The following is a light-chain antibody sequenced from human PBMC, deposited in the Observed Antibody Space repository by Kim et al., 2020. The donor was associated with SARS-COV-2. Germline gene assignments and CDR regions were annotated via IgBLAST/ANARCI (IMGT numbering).Light chain of an antibody. CDR2: GAS. Sequence: EIVMTQSPATLSVSPGERATLSCRASQSVSSNLASYQQKPGQAPRLLIYGASTRATGIPARFSGSGSGTEFTLTISSLQSEDFAVYYCQQYNNWPPYMYTFGQGTKLEI. CDR1: QSVSSN. V-gene: IGKV3-15*01. CDR3: QQYNNWPPYMYT. J-gene: IGKJ2*01.